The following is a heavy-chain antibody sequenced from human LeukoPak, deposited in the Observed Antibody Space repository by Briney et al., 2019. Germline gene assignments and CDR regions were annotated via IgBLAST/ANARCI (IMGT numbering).Heavy chain of an antibody. V-gene: IGHV4-59*08. J-gene: IGHJ4*02. Sequence: SETLSLTYTVSGGSISKYYWSWIRQPPGKGLEWIGYIYYSGSTNYNPSLKSRVTISVDTSKNQLSLKLSSVTAADTAVYFCARRVSSGWYDYWGQGTLVTVSS. CDR3: ARRVSSGWYDY. CDR2: IYYSGST. CDR1: GGSISKYY. D-gene: IGHD6-19*01.